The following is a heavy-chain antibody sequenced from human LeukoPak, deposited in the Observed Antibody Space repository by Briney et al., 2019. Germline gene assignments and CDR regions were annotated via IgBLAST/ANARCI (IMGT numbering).Heavy chain of an antibody. J-gene: IGHJ4*02. D-gene: IGHD2-8*01. Sequence: PGGSLRLSCAASGFTFSSYEMNWVRQAPGKGLEWVSYISSSGSTIYYADSVKGRFTISRGNAKNSLYLQMNSLRAEDTAVYYCASPLGVHSDYFDYWGQGTLVTVSS. CDR3: ASPLGVHSDYFDY. CDR1: GFTFSSYE. CDR2: ISSSGSTI. V-gene: IGHV3-48*03.